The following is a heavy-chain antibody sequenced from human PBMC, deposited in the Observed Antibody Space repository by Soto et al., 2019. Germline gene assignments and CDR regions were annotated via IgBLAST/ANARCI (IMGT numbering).Heavy chain of an antibody. Sequence: EVQLVESGGDLVQPGGSLRLSCAASGFTFSSYDFHWVRQATGKGLEWVSGIGTAGDTYYAGSVKGRFIMSRENGKNSLYLQVNSLRAGDTAVYYCTRGADGFDYWGQGTLVTVSS. CDR3: TRGADGFDY. CDR1: GFTFSSYD. CDR2: IGTAGDT. J-gene: IGHJ4*02. V-gene: IGHV3-13*01. D-gene: IGHD3-16*01.